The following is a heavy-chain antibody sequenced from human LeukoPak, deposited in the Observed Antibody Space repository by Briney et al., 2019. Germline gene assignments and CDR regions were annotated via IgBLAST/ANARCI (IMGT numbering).Heavy chain of an antibody. D-gene: IGHD2-2*01. CDR3: ARDNCSSTSSYPNATHYYYYYGMDV. J-gene: IGHJ6*02. CDR1: GYTFTGYY. V-gene: IGHV1-2*02. Sequence: GASVKVSCKASGYTFTGYYMHWVRQAPGQGLEWMGWINPNSGGTNYAQKFQGRVTMTRDTSISTAYMELSRLRSDDTAVYYCARDNCSSTSSYPNATHYYYYYGMDVWGQGTTVTVSS. CDR2: INPNSGGT.